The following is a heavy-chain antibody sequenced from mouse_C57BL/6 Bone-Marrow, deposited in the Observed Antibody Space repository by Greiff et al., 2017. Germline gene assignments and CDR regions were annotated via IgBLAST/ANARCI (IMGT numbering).Heavy chain of an antibody. J-gene: IGHJ3*01. Sequence: QVQLQQPGAELVKPGASVKLSCKASGYTFTSYWMHWVKQRPGQGLEWIGMIHPNSGSTNYNEKFESKATLTVDKSSSTAYMQLSSLTSEDSAVYYCAPLLAWFAYWGQGTLVTVSA. D-gene: IGHD2-1*01. CDR1: GYTFTSYW. V-gene: IGHV1-64*01. CDR3: APLLAWFAY. CDR2: IHPNSGST.